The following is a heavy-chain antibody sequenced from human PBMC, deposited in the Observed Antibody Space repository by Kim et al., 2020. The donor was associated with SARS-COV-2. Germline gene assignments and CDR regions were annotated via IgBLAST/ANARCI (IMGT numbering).Heavy chain of an antibody. CDR2: IHPTDSYI. V-gene: IGHV5-10-1*01. CDR3: ARLPRPSNWFNWYFDL. J-gene: IGHJ2*01. Sequence: GESLKISCQASAYSFTNDYIAWVRQVPRKGLEWVARIHPTDSYINFGPSFQGHVTVSVDKAVNTVFLHWGSLRTSDTAIYYCARLPRPSNWFNWYFDLWG. D-gene: IGHD2-2*01. CDR1: AYSFTNDY.